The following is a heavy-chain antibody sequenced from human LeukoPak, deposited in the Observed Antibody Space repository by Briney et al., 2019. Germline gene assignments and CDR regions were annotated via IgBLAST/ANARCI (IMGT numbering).Heavy chain of an antibody. Sequence: SENLSLTCTVSGGSISSGGYYWSWIRQHPGKGLEWIGYIYYSGSTYYNPSLKSRVTISVDTSKNQFSLKLSSVTAADTAVYYCARVAVVPAATLDYWGQGTLVTVSS. D-gene: IGHD2-2*01. V-gene: IGHV4-31*03. CDR1: GGSISSGGYY. CDR2: IYYSGST. CDR3: ARVAVVPAATLDY. J-gene: IGHJ4*02.